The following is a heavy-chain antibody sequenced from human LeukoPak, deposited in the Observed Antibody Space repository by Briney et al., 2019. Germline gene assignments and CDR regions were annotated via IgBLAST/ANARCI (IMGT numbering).Heavy chain of an antibody. Sequence: GGSPRLSCAASGFTFSSYEMNWVRQAPGKGLEWVSYISSSGSTIYYADSVKGRFTISRDNAKNSLYLQMNSLRAEDTAVYYCARAYGDYDFDYWGQGTLVTVSS. CDR2: ISSSGSTI. CDR1: GFTFSSYE. V-gene: IGHV3-48*03. J-gene: IGHJ4*02. CDR3: ARAYGDYDFDY. D-gene: IGHD4-17*01.